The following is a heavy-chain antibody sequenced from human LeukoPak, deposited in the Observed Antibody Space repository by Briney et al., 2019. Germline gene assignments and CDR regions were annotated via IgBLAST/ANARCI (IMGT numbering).Heavy chain of an antibody. CDR2: INPNSGGT. J-gene: IGHJ4*02. Sequence: RASVKVSCKASGYTFTGYYMHWVRQAPGQGLEWMGWINPNSGGTNYAQKFQGRVTMTRDTSISTAYMELSRLRSDDTAVYYCARDPSYYYDSSGYYYRGDYWGQGTLVTVSS. CDR3: ARDPSYYYDSSGYYYRGDY. D-gene: IGHD3-22*01. CDR1: GYTFTGYY. V-gene: IGHV1-2*02.